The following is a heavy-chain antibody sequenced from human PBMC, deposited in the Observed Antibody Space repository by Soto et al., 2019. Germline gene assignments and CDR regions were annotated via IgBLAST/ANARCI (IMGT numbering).Heavy chain of an antibody. V-gene: IGHV5-10-1*01. Sequence: PGESLKISCKGSGYSFTTYWISGLRQMPGKGLEWMGRIDPSDSYTNYSPSFQGHVTISADKSISTAYLQWSSLKASDTAMYYCASSSTPAEEYYYYYGMDVWGQGITVTVSS. CDR2: IDPSDSYT. J-gene: IGHJ6*02. CDR1: GYSFTTYW. D-gene: IGHD2-2*01. CDR3: ASSSTPAEEYYYYYGMDV.